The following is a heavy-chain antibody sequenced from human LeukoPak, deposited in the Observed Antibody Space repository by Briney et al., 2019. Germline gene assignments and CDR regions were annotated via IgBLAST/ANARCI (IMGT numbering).Heavy chain of an antibody. CDR3: AKERNTMVRGAYFDY. Sequence: GGSLRLSCAASGFTFSSYEMNWVRQAPGKGLECVAVISYDGSNKYYADSVKGRFTISRDNSKNTLYLQMNSLRAEDTAVYYCAKERNTMVRGAYFDYWGQGTLVTVSS. CDR2: ISYDGSNK. J-gene: IGHJ4*02. V-gene: IGHV3-30*18. D-gene: IGHD3-10*01. CDR1: GFTFSSYE.